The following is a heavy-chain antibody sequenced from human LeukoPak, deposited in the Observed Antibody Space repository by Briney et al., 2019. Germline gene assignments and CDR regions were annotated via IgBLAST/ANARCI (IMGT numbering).Heavy chain of an antibody. CDR1: GFSVSRNY. CDR2: IYSGGRT. J-gene: IGHJ4*02. D-gene: IGHD3-10*01. CDR3: TRDVIRGTNLGY. Sequence: GGSLRLSCAASGFSVSRNYMTWVRQAPGKGLEGGSVIYSGGRTDYADSVKGRFTISRDSSKNTLYLQMNSLRAEDTAVYYCTRDVIRGTNLGYWGKGTLVTVSS. V-gene: IGHV3-66*02.